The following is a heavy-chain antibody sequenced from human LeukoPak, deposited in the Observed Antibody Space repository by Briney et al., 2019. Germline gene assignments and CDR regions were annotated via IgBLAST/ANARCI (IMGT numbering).Heavy chain of an antibody. J-gene: IGHJ6*02. V-gene: IGHV4-30-4*01. Sequence: PSQTLSLTCTVSGGSISSGDYYWSWIRQPPGKGLEWIGYIYYSGSTYYNPSLKSRVTISVDTSKNQFSLKLSSVTAADTAVYYCARLVPAAIWCYYYGMDVWGQGTTVTVSS. CDR1: GGSISSGDYY. D-gene: IGHD2-2*01. CDR2: IYYSGST. CDR3: ARLVPAAIWCYYYGMDV.